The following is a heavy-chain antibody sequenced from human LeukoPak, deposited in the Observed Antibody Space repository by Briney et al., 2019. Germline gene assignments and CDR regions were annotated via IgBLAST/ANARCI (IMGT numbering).Heavy chain of an antibody. J-gene: IGHJ3*02. D-gene: IGHD1-26*01. CDR1: GGAITNYY. V-gene: IGHV4-59*01. CDR2: IYYTGST. Sequence: SETLSLTCGVSGGAITNYYWNWIRQAPGKGLEWLGYIYYTGSTTYNPSVKSRITISLDTSKKQISLKLRSVTAADTAVYYCARDVGSGDAFDIWGQGTMVTVSS. CDR3: ARDVGSGDAFDI.